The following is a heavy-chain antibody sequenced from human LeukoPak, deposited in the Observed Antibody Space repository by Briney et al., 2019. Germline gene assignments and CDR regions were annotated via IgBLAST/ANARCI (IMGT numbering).Heavy chain of an antibody. CDR1: GASVSSASY. V-gene: IGHV4-61*01. CDR3: ARSRAFNSGTFDP. Sequence: SETLSLTCTVSGASVSSASYWSWIRQPPGQGVEWIAHIYNGVNTNYNPSLKSRVTISVDTSKNQFSLRLNSVTAADTAVYYCARSRAFNSGTFDPWGQGSLVTVSS. D-gene: IGHD1-26*01. CDR2: IYNGVNT. J-gene: IGHJ5*02.